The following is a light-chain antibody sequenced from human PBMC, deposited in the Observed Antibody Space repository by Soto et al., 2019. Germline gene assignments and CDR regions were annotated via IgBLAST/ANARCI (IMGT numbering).Light chain of an antibody. J-gene: IGKJ1*01. V-gene: IGKV3-15*01. CDR3: QQYNKWPRWT. CDR2: GAS. Sequence: ETVMPPSPATLSVSPGDRATLSCRDSPSVNSQIAWYQQKPGQAPRRLIYGASTRATDIPARFSGSGSGTEFTLTIRSLQSEDFAVYYCQQYNKWPRWTVGKGTKVDI. CDR1: PSVNSQ.